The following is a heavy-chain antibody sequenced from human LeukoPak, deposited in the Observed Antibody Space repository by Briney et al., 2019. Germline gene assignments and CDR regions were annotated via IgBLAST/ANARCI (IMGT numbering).Heavy chain of an antibody. Sequence: KPSETLSLTCTVSGASVTTYYWSWIRQPAGKGLEWIGRIYSSGTTNYNLSLRGRVTMSLDTSRNQVSLKLSSVVAADTAMYYCARDYDKAFDYWGQGTLFTVSS. V-gene: IGHV4-4*07. J-gene: IGHJ4*02. CDR1: GASVTTYY. CDR3: ARDYDKAFDY. D-gene: IGHD3-16*01. CDR2: IYSSGTT.